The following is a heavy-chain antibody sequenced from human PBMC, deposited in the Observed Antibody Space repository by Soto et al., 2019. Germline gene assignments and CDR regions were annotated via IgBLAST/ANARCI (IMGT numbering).Heavy chain of an antibody. CDR1: GYSFTNYW. D-gene: IGHD2-2*01. CDR2: IYPGDSYT. Sequence: GESLKISCKGSGYSFTNYWIGWVRQMPGKGLEWMGIIYPGDSYTRYSPSFQGLVTISADKSISTAYLQWSSLKASDTAIYYCARWGYCDSSRCLNWFDPWGQGTLVTVSS. CDR3: ARWGYCDSSRCLNWFDP. V-gene: IGHV5-51*01. J-gene: IGHJ5*02.